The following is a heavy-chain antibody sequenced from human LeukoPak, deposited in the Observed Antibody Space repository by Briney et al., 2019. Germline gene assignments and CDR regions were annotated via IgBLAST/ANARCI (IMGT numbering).Heavy chain of an antibody. CDR2: ISYDGSNK. Sequence: PGGSLRLSCAASGFTFSGYGIHWVRQAPGKGLEWVAVISYDGSNKYYADSVKGRFTISRDNSKNTLYLQMNSLRAEDTAVYYCAKGGESLFDYWGQGTLVTVSS. CDR1: GFTFSGYG. CDR3: AKGGESLFDY. D-gene: IGHD3-16*01. V-gene: IGHV3-30*18. J-gene: IGHJ4*02.